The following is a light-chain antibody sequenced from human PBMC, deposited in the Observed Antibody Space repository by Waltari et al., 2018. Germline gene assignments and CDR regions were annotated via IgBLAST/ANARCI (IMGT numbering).Light chain of an antibody. J-gene: IGKJ5*01. CDR2: VAS. CDR3: QQYGSSPIT. Sequence: EIVLTQSTGTLSLSPGERATLSCRASQSVGSNYLAWYQQTPGQAPRLLIYVASSRATGIPDRFSGSGSGTDFTLTISRLEPEDFAVYYCQQYGSSPITFGQGTRLEIK. V-gene: IGKV3-20*01. CDR1: QSVGSNY.